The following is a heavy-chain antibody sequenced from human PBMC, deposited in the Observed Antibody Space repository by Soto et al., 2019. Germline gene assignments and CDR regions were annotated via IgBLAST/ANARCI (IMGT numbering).Heavy chain of an antibody. V-gene: IGHV4-39*01. CDR2: IHHTGST. J-gene: IGHJ4*01. CDR1: GRSISEINSY. CDR3: ARVHVMVVAGSTFDY. D-gene: IGHD6-19*01. Sequence: PSETLSLTCSVSGRSISEINSYWGWIRQTPGEGLEWIGTIHHTGSTYYNPSLKSRVIISLATSKNQFYLKLSSVTAADTALYNCARVHVMVVAGSTFDYWGHGTLVNVSS.